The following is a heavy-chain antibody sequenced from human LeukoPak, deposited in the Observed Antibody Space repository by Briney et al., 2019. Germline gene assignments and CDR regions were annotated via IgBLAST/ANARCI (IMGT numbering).Heavy chain of an antibody. D-gene: IGHD2-8*02. CDR2: IYPSGGEI. CDR1: GFTFSTFA. J-gene: IGHJ4*02. V-gene: IGHV3-23*01. Sequence: GGSLRLSCAASGFTFSTFAMIWVRQPRGKGLEWVSSIYPSGGEIHYADSVRGRFTISRDNSKSTLSLQMNSLRAEDTAIYYCATYRQVLLPFESWGQGTLVTVSS. CDR3: ATYRQVLLPFES.